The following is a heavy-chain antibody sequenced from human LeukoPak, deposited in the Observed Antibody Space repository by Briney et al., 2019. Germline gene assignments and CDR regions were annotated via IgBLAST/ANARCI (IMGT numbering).Heavy chain of an antibody. Sequence: GASVKVSCKASGYTFTSYGISWVRQAPGQGLEWMGWINPNRGGTNYAQKFQGRVTMTRDTSISTAYMELSRLRSDDTAVYYCARGGPFYYYDSSGYYSGSAEYFQHWGQGTLVTVSS. J-gene: IGHJ1*01. CDR1: GYTFTSYG. D-gene: IGHD3-22*01. CDR3: ARGGPFYYYDSSGYYSGSAEYFQH. CDR2: INPNRGGT. V-gene: IGHV1-2*02.